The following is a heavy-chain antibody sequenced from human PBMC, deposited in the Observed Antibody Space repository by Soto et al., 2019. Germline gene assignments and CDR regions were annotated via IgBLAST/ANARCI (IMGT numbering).Heavy chain of an antibody. CDR1: GGSISSSTYY. J-gene: IGHJ5*02. V-gene: IGHV4-39*01. D-gene: IGHD1-26*01. Sequence: TSEILSLTCTVSGGSISSSTYYWGWIRQPPGKGLEWIGSIYYNGSTYYNSSLKSRITISVDSSKNQFSLKLRSVTAADTAVYYCARRSRYNGSPAPWGQGTLVTV. CDR3: ARRSRYNGSPAP. CDR2: IYYNGST.